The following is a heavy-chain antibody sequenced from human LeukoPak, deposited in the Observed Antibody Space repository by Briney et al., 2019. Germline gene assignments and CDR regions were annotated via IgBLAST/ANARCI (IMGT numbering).Heavy chain of an antibody. V-gene: IGHV3-23*01. CDR1: GFTFSSYV. Sequence: GGSLRLSCAASGFTFSSYVMSWVRQAPGKGLEWVSAISNSGDNTYYADSVKGRFTISRDNSKNTLYLQMNSLRAEDTAVYYCAKSGYNRFDYWGQGTLVTVSS. J-gene: IGHJ4*02. CDR2: ISNSGDNT. CDR3: AKSGYNRFDY. D-gene: IGHD5-24*01.